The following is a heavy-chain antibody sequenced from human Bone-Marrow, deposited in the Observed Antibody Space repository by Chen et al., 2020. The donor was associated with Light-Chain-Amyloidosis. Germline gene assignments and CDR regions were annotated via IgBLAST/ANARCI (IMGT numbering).Heavy chain of an antibody. J-gene: IGHJ4*02. V-gene: IGHV3-74*01. CDR1: GFTLNTYW. Sequence: EVQLVESGGALVQPGGSLRLSCAASGFTLNTYWMHWVRQPPGGGLVWVARMPTDVTKTVYADSVKGRFTVSRDDAKNTLYLEMNSLRVEDTGLYFCARDLGRFSYNRGGLDSWGQGTLVTVSS. CDR3: ARDLGRFSYNRGGLDS. D-gene: IGHD3-16*01. CDR2: MPTDVTKT.